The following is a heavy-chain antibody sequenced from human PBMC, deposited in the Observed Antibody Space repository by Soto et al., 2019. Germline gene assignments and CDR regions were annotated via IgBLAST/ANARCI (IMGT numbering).Heavy chain of an antibody. D-gene: IGHD3-9*01. CDR1: GYTLTELS. CDR2: FDPEDGET. V-gene: IGHV1-24*01. CDR3: ATPFYDILTGYYTFDP. J-gene: IGHJ5*02. Sequence: ASVKVSCKVSGYTLTELSMHWVRQAPGKGLEWMGGFDPEDGETIYAQKFQGRVTMTEDTSTDTAYMELSSLRSEDTAVYYCATPFYDILTGYYTFDPWGQGTLVTVSS.